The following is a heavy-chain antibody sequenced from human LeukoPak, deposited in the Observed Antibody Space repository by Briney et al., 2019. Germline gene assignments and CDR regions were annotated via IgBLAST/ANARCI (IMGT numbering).Heavy chain of an antibody. CDR1: GGSFSGYY. D-gene: IGHD5-18*01. J-gene: IGHJ6*03. CDR2: INHSGST. V-gene: IGHV4-34*01. CDR3: ARGLRYSYGYGDYYYYYMDV. Sequence: IPSETPSLTCAVYGGSFSGYYWSWIRQPPGKGLEWIGEINHSGSTNYNPSLKSRVTISVDTSKNQFSLKLSSVTAADTAVYYCARGLRYSYGYGDYYYYYMDVWGKGTTVTVSS.